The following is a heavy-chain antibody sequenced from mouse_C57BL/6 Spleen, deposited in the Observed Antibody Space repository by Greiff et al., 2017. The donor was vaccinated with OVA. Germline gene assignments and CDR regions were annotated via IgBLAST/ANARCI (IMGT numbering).Heavy chain of an antibody. CDR1: GYTFTSYW. J-gene: IGHJ4*01. D-gene: IGHD3-2*02. CDR3: ARVSSGYADAMDY. Sequence: QVQLQQPGAELVKPGASVKMSCKASGYTFTSYWITWVKQRPGQGLEWIGDIYPGSGSTNYNEKFKSKATLTVDTSSSTAYMQLSSLTSEDSAVYYCARVSSGYADAMDYWGQGTSVTVSS. CDR2: IYPGSGST. V-gene: IGHV1-55*01.